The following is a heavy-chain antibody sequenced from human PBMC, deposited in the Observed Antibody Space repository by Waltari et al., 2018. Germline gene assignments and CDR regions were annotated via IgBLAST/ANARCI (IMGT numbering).Heavy chain of an antibody. CDR2: IKSTGSTI. V-gene: IGHV3-48*02. CDR3: ARGLGDYTY. J-gene: IGHJ4*02. D-gene: IGHD4-17*01. Sequence: EVQLVESGGGLVQRGGSLGLSCAASGFNFSTYSMNWVRQAPGKGLEWISYIKSTGSTIHYADSVKGRFTISRDNAKNSLYLQMNSLRDEDTAVYYCARGLGDYTYWGQGTLVTVSS. CDR1: GFNFSTYS.